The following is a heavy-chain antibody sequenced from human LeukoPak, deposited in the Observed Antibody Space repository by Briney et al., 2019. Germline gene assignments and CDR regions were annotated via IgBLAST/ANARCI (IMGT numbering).Heavy chain of an antibody. Sequence: GRPLRLSCAASGFTFSSYAMHWVRQAPGKGLEWVAVISYDGSNKYYADSVKGRFTISRDNSKNTLYLRMNSLRAEDTAVYYCARTISTVTRDFDYWGQGTLVTVSS. D-gene: IGHD4-17*01. CDR1: GFTFSSYA. CDR2: ISYDGSNK. J-gene: IGHJ4*02. CDR3: ARTISTVTRDFDY. V-gene: IGHV3-30*01.